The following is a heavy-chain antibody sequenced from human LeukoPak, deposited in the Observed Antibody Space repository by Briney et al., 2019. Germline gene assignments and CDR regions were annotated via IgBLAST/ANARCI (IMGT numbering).Heavy chain of an antibody. CDR3: ARTPAMNDYVWGNRMYYFDY. Sequence: PGGSLRLSCAASGFTFSDYYMSWIRQAPGKGLEWVSYISSSGSTIYYADSVKGRFIISRDNAKNSLYLQMNSLRAEDTAVYYCARTPAMNDYVWGNRMYYFDYWGQGTLVTVSS. CDR2: ISSSGSTI. D-gene: IGHD3-16*01. CDR1: GFTFSDYY. J-gene: IGHJ4*02. V-gene: IGHV3-11*04.